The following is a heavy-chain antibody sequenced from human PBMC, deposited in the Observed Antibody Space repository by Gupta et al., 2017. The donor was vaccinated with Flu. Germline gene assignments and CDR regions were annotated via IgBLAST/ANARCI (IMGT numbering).Heavy chain of an antibody. CDR3: ARDHLNPHDRWELLPEPFDY. Sequence: LEWVSYISSSGSTIYYADSVKGRFTISRDNAKNSLYLQMNSLRAEDTAVYYCARDHLNPHDRWELLPEPFDYWGQGTLVTVSS. CDR2: ISSSGSTI. D-gene: IGHD1-26*01. V-gene: IGHV3-48*03. J-gene: IGHJ4*02.